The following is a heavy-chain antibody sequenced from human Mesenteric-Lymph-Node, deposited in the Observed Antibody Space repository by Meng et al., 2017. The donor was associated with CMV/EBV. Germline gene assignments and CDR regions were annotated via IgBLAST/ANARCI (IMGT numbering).Heavy chain of an antibody. CDR2: ITSYGSLM. V-gene: IGHV3-11*04. J-gene: IGHJ4*02. CDR3: ATQLVVPAASDY. Sequence: GESLKISCAASGFTFSDYFMGWIRQAPGKGLEWVSYITSYGSLMDYEDSVKGRFTISRDNAKNSLHLQMNSLRAEDTAVYYCATQLVVPAASDYWGQGTLVTVSS. CDR1: GFTFSDYF. D-gene: IGHD2-2*01.